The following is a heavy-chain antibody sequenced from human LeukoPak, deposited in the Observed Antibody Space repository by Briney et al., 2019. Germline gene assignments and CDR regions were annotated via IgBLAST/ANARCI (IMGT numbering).Heavy chain of an antibody. D-gene: IGHD4-17*01. CDR3: ARSYGALDI. V-gene: IGHV3-30*02. CDR2: IRDDGSNK. J-gene: IGHJ3*02. CDR1: GFTFSIYG. Sequence: GGSLRLSCAASGFTFSIYGMHWVRQALGKGLEWVTFIRDDGSNKDYADSVKSRFTISRDNSKNMLYVQMNSLRAEDTAVYYCARSYGALDIWGQGTMVTVSS.